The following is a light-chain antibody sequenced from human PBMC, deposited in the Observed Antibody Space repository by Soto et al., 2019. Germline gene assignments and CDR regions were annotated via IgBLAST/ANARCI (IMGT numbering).Light chain of an antibody. Sequence: DIQMTQSPSTLSASVGDKVTITCRASQCISSWLAWYQQKPGKAPKLLIYKASSLESGVPSRFSGSGSGTEFTLTISSLQPDDFATYYCQPYNSYPLTFGGGTKVEIK. J-gene: IGKJ4*01. CDR2: KAS. CDR3: QPYNSYPLT. CDR1: QCISSW. V-gene: IGKV1-5*03.